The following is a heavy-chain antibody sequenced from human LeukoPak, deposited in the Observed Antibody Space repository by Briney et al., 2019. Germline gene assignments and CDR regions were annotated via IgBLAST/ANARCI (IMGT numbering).Heavy chain of an antibody. CDR2: VIPIFGTA. Sequence: SVKVSCKASGGTFSSYAISWVRQAPGQGLEWVGGVIPIFGTANYAQKFQGRVTITTDESTSTAYIEPSSLSSCDHAVYYCAASSTSCYLDRVSDCYSLKTFWYFDLWGRGTLVTVSS. D-gene: IGHD2-2*01. CDR3: AASSTSCYLDRVSDCYSLKTFWYFDL. V-gene: IGHV1-69*05. J-gene: IGHJ2*01. CDR1: GGTFSSYA.